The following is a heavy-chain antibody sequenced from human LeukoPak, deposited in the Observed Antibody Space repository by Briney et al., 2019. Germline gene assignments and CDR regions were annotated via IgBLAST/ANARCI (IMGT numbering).Heavy chain of an antibody. V-gene: IGHV4-30-4*01. Sequence: SETLSLTCTVSGGSSSSGDYYWSWIRQPPGKGLEWIGYIYYSGSTYYNPSLKSRVTISVDTSKNQFSLKLSSVTAADTAVHYCARVPHCSSTSCYNNWFDPWGQGTLVTVSS. CDR1: GGSSSSGDYY. CDR3: ARVPHCSSTSCYNNWFDP. J-gene: IGHJ5*02. D-gene: IGHD2-2*02. CDR2: IYYSGST.